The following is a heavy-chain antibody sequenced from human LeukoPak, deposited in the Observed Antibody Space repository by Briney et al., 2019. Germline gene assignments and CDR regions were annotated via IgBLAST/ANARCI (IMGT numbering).Heavy chain of an antibody. D-gene: IGHD2-15*01. V-gene: IGHV1-69*13. J-gene: IGHJ6*02. Sequence: PSVKVSCKASGGTFSSYAISWVRQAPGQGLEWMGGIIPIFGTANYAQKFQGRVTITADESTSTAYMELSSLRSEDTAVYYCARAEGCSGGSCYGSLEMDVWGQGTTVTVSS. CDR1: GGTFSSYA. CDR3: ARAEGCSGGSCYGSLEMDV. CDR2: IIPIFGTA.